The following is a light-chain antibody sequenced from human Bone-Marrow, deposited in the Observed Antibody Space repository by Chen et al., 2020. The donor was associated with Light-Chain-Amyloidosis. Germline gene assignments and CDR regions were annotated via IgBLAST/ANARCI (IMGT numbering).Light chain of an antibody. V-gene: IGKV3-11*01. J-gene: IGKJ4*01. CDR3: HQRRSWPLT. Sequence: EIVVTQSPATLSLSPGERATLSCRVSQNIGSWLGWYQQRPGQPPRLLSSDTSNRAAGIPARFSGSGSGTDFTLTISGLEPEDFAVYYCHQRRSWPLTFGGGTKVEMK. CDR1: QNIGSW. CDR2: DTS.